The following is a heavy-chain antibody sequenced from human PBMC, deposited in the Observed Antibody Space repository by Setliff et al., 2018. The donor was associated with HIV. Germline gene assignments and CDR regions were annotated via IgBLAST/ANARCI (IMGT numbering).Heavy chain of an antibody. CDR1: GGSFSGYY. V-gene: IGHV4-34*01. Sequence: SETLSLTCAVYGGSFSGYYWSWIRQPPGKGLEWIGEINHSGNTNYNPSLKSRVTISLDTSKNHLSLQLRSVTAADTAVYHCARQNIAAYWFDPWGQGTLVTVSS. D-gene: IGHD6-13*01. CDR3: ARQNIAAYWFDP. CDR2: INHSGNT. J-gene: IGHJ5*02.